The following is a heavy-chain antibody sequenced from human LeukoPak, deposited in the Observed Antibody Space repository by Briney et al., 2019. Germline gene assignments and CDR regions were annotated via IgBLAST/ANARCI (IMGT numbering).Heavy chain of an antibody. V-gene: IGHV3-7*05. D-gene: IGHD3-22*01. J-gene: IGHJ4*02. Sequence: GGSLRLSCTISGYFFNNAWMSWVRQAPGKGLEWVANIKHDGSQKYYLDSVKGRFTISRDNAKNSLYLQMNSLRAADTAVYYCARDSYYSSDNWGQGTLVTVSS. CDR3: ARDSYYSSDN. CDR2: IKHDGSQK. CDR1: GYFFNNAW.